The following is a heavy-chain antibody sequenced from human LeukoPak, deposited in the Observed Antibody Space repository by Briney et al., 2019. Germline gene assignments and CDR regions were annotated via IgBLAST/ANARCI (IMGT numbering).Heavy chain of an antibody. D-gene: IGHD4-11*01. CDR2: ISVYNGNT. J-gene: IGHJ4*02. CDR1: GYTFTNYG. V-gene: IGHV1-18*01. CDR3: ATTVTTLYYFDY. Sequence: ASVKVSCKASGYTFTNYGISWVRQAPGQGLEWMGWISVYNGNTNYAQKVQGRVTMTTDTSTSTAYMELRSLRSDDTAVYYCATTVTTLYYFDYWGQGTLVTVSS.